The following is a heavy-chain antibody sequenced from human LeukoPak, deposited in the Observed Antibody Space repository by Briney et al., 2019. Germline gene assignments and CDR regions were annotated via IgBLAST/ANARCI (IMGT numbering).Heavy chain of an antibody. CDR1: GYTFTTYG. V-gene: IGHV1-18*01. D-gene: IGHD2-2*02. Sequence: ASVKVSCKASGYTFTTYGISWVRQAPGQGLEWMGWITTYNGNTNYAQKLQGRVTMTTDPSTSTAYMELRSLRSDDTAVYYCARGVPAAIAYFQHWGQGTLVTVSS. CDR2: ITTYNGNT. J-gene: IGHJ1*01. CDR3: ARGVPAAIAYFQH.